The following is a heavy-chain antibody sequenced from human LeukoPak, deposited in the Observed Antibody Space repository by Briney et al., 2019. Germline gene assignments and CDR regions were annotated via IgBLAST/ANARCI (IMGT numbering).Heavy chain of an antibody. CDR2: IHSDGSST. CDR1: GFTFSSYW. V-gene: IGHV3-74*01. CDR3: ARPSSPDGSSLIGFDP. D-gene: IGHD6-13*01. J-gene: IGHJ5*02. Sequence: GGSLRLSCAASGFTFSSYWMHWVRQAPGKGLVWVSRIHSDGSSTNYADSVKGRFTISRDNAKNTLYLQMNSLRAEDTAVYYFARPSSPDGSSLIGFDPWGQGTLVTVSS.